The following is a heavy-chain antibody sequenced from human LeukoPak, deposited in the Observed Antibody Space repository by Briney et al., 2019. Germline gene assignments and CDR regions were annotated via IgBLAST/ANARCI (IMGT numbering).Heavy chain of an antibody. Sequence: GGSLRLSCAASGFTVSTNYMTWVRQAPGKGLECVSLIYSGGDTWYGDSVKGRFTVSRDNSKNTLYLQMNSLRAEDTAVYYCAKAGCGDGSCYYAEYFQHWGQGTLVTVSS. CDR3: AKAGCGDGSCYYAEYFQH. J-gene: IGHJ1*01. V-gene: IGHV3-53*01. D-gene: IGHD2-15*01. CDR1: GFTVSTNY. CDR2: IYSGGDT.